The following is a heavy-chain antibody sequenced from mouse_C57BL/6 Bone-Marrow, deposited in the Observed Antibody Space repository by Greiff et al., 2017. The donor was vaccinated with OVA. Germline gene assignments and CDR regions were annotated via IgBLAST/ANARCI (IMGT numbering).Heavy chain of an antibody. V-gene: IGHV2-3*01. CDR1: GFSLTSYG. D-gene: IGHD2-3*01. CDR2: IWGYGST. Sequence: VQGVESGPGLVAPSPSLSITCTVSGFSLTSYGVRWVRQPPGKGLEWLGVIWGYGSTNYPSALISRLGISKDNSKSQVILKLNSLQTDDAATYYCAKPYDGPLMDYWGQGTSVTVSS. J-gene: IGHJ4*01. CDR3: AKPYDGPLMDY.